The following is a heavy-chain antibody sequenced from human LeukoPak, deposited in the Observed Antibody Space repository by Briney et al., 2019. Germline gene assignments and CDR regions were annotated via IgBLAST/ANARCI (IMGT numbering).Heavy chain of an antibody. V-gene: IGHV3-53*01. CDR2: IYSGDTT. J-gene: IGHJ4*02. D-gene: IGHD1-26*01. Sequence: PGGSLRLSCVVSGFTVSTNSMTWVRQAPGKGLEWVSVIYSGDTTFYADSVKGRFIISRDSSKNTLYLQMNTLRAEDTAVYYCAKGIESSGSYYTCFDYWGQGTLVTVSS. CDR3: AKGIESSGSYYTCFDY. CDR1: GFTVSTNS.